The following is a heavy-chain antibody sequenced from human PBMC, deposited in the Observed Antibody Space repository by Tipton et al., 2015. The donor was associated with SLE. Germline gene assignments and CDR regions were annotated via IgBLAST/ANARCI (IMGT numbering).Heavy chain of an antibody. CDR3: ATYAAGVGGRGY. CDR2: RWYNGII. V-gene: IGHV4-31*03. D-gene: IGHD2-2*01. CDR1: GGSISGRDHH. Sequence: TLSLTCTVSGGSISGRDHHWGWIRQPPGKGLEWIGQRWYNGIIYYNPSLRSRADLSVDTSKNQFSLRLTSVTAADTAVYLCATYAAGVGGRGYWGQGTLVTVSS. J-gene: IGHJ4*02.